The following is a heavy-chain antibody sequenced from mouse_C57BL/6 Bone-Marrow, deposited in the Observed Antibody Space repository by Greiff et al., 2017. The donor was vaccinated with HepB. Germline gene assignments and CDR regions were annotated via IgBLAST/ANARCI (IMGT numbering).Heavy chain of an antibody. CDR1: GYTFTDYY. Sequence: EVQLQQSGPVLVKPGASVKMSCKASGYTFTDYYMNWVKQSLGKSLEWIGVINPYNGGTSYNQKFKGKATLTVDKSSSTAYMELNSLTSEDSAVYYCARWNYYGSSYEYFDVWGTGTTVTVSS. J-gene: IGHJ1*03. V-gene: IGHV1-19*01. D-gene: IGHD1-1*01. CDR2: INPYNGGT. CDR3: ARWNYYGSSYEYFDV.